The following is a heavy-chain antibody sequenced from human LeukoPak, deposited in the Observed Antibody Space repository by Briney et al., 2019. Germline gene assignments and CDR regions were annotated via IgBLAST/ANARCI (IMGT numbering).Heavy chain of an antibody. V-gene: IGHV3-21*01. D-gene: IGHD3-3*01. CDR1: GFTFSNYA. CDR2: IISVGTSI. J-gene: IGHJ4*02. Sequence: PGGSLRLSCAASGFTFSNYAMNWVRQAPGKGLEWVSSIISVGTSIYYADSVKGRFTISRDNAKSSLYLQLNSLRAEDTAVYYCARAQSADSWGQGTLVTVSS. CDR3: ARAQSADS.